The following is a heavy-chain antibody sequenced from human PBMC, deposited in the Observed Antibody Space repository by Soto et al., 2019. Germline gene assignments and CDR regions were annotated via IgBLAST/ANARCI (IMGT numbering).Heavy chain of an antibody. CDR1: GFIFSTHS. J-gene: IGHJ4*02. CDR3: ARGYCSGGSCYSTSDY. Sequence: PGGSLRLSCVDSGFIFSTHSINWVRQAPWKGLEWVSYISSSSSTIYYADSVRGRFAISRDNAKNSLYLQMNSLRDEDTAVYYCARGYCSGGSCYSTSDYWGQGTLVALCS. D-gene: IGHD2-15*01. CDR2: ISSSSSTI. V-gene: IGHV3-48*02.